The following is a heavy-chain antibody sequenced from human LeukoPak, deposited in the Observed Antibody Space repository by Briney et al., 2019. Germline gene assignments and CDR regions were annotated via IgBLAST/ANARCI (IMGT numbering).Heavy chain of an antibody. CDR1: GYTFSSYG. CDR3: ARTRLQIAAAGKQTLYFDY. CDR2: ISDYNGNT. J-gene: IGHJ4*02. V-gene: IGHV1-18*01. Sequence: ASVKVSCKASGYTFSSYGISWVRQAPGQGVEWMGWISDYNGNTNYAQKFQGRVTMTKDTFTSTAYMELMSLRSDDTAVYYCARTRLQIAAAGKQTLYFDYWGQGTLVTVSS. D-gene: IGHD6-13*01.